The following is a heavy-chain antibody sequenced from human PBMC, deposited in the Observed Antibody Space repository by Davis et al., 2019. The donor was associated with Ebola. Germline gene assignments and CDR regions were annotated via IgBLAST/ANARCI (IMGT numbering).Heavy chain of an antibody. D-gene: IGHD1-14*01. J-gene: IGHJ4*02. CDR2: ISADGDTK. CDR3: ARAFLHENLVY. CDR1: GFIFRNYA. Sequence: GESLKTPCPSPGFIFRNYAMPWVRLSQGTGMEWVAVISADGDTKYYADSVKGRFTISRDNSKNTVSLLMDSLSSDDATVYYCARAFLHENLVYWGQGALVSVSS. V-gene: IGHV3-30-3*01.